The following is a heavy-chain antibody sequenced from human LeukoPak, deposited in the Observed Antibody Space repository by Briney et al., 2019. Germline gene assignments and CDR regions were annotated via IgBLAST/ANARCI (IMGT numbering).Heavy chain of an antibody. Sequence: SETLSLTCTVSGGSVSSYYWSWIRQLPGKGLEWIGYIYYSGSTNYNPSLKSRVTISLDTSKNQFSLKVSSVTAADTAVYYCARDTYSGIYYPYYYYYYMDVWGKGTTVTVSS. CDR1: GGSVSSYY. CDR3: ARDTYSGIYYPYYYYYYMDV. D-gene: IGHD1-26*01. J-gene: IGHJ6*03. V-gene: IGHV4-59*02. CDR2: IYYSGST.